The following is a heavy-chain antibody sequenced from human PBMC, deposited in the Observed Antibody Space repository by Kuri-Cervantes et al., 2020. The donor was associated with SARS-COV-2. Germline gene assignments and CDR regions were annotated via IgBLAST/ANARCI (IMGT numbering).Heavy chain of an antibody. V-gene: IGHV3-30*02. CDR1: GFTFRNYG. J-gene: IGHJ6*04. CDR2: IRYDGHSE. Sequence: GGSLRLSCAPSGFTFRNYGMHWVRLAPGKGLEWMAFIRYDGHSEDYADSVKGRFTVSRDNSKNTLHLQMDSLRGEDTAVYYCAKSGSSSSSYVSRLDVWGKGTTVTVSS. CDR3: AKSGSSSSSYVSRLDV. D-gene: IGHD3-16*01.